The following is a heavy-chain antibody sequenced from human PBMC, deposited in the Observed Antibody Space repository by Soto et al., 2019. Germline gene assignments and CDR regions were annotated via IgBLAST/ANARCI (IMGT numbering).Heavy chain of an antibody. CDR3: AVSSWSLLDY. J-gene: IGHJ4*02. Sequence: PSETLSLTCTVSGDSIISNSYFWAWIRQPPGKGLKWIGSIYYSGSTYYNPSLKSRVTISVDTSKNQFSLKLSSVTAADTAVYYCAVSSWSLLDYWGQGTLVTVSS. V-gene: IGHV4-39*01. D-gene: IGHD6-13*01. CDR2: IYYSGST. CDR1: GDSIISNSYF.